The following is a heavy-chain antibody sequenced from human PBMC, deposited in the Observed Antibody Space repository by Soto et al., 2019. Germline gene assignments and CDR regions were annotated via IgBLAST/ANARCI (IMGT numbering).Heavy chain of an antibody. CDR3: TGSMSFAFDI. J-gene: IGHJ3*02. Sequence: EVQLVESGGGLVQPGGSLKLSCAASGFILRDSVMHWVRQVSGKGLEWVGRITSIADTYATAYAASVKGRFTVSRDDSKNTAYLQMNSLKSEDTAVYYCTGSMSFAFDIWGQGTMVHVSS. CDR2: ITSIADTYAT. CDR1: GFILRDSV. V-gene: IGHV3-73*01.